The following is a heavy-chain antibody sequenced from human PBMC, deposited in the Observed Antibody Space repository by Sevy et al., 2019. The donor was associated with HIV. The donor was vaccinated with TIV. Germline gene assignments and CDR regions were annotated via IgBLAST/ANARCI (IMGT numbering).Heavy chain of an antibody. CDR1: GFTFSSYW. V-gene: IGHV3-7*03. J-gene: IGHJ6*02. Sequence: GGSLRLSCAASGFTFSSYWMSWVRQAPGKGLEWVANIKQDGSEKYYVDSVKGRFTISRDNAKNSLYLQMNSLRAEDTAVYYCARGDSYYYGSGPGYYGMDVWGQGTMVTVSS. D-gene: IGHD3-10*01. CDR3: ARGDSYYYGSGPGYYGMDV. CDR2: IKQDGSEK.